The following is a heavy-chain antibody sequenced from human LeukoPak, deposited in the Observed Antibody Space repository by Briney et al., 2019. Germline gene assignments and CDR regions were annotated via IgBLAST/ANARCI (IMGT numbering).Heavy chain of an antibody. CDR1: GFTFSSYA. Sequence: PGGSLRLSCAASGFTFSSYAMSWVRQAPGKGLEWVSAISGSGGSTYYADSVKGRFTISGDNAKNSLYLQMNSPRAEDTAVYYCAREEWWFDPWGQGTLVTVSS. V-gene: IGHV3-23*01. CDR3: AREEWWFDP. CDR2: ISGSGGST. D-gene: IGHD2-8*01. J-gene: IGHJ5*02.